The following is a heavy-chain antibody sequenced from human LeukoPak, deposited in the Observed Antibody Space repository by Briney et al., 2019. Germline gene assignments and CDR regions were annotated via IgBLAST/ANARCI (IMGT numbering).Heavy chain of an antibody. CDR1: GYTFNGYY. V-gene: IGHV1-2*02. D-gene: IGHD2-15*01. CDR3: ARSDSYTWFDP. CDR2: INPDSGDT. Sequence: ASVKVSCKASGYTFNGYYMHWMRQAPGQGLEWMGWINPDSGDTSYAQKFQGRVTMTRDTSISTVYVELSRLRSDDTAVYYCARSDSYTWFDPWGQGTLVTVSS. J-gene: IGHJ5*02.